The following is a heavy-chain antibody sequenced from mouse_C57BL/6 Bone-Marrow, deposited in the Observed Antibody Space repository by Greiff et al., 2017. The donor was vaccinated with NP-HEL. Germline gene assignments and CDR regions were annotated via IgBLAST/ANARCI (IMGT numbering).Heavy chain of an antibody. D-gene: IGHD2-2*01. Sequence: VMLVESGGGGVKPGGSLSLSCAASGFTFTDYYMSWVRQPPGKALEWLGFMRNKATGYTTEYCASVRGRFTISRDNPYSNLYLQMNALRAKDSATYYCTRSIYYAYADDPIYAMDNWGQGTSVTVSS. CDR1: GFTFTDYY. J-gene: IGHJ4*01. CDR3: TRSIYYAYADDPIYAMDN. V-gene: IGHV7-3*01. CDR2: MRNKATGYTT.